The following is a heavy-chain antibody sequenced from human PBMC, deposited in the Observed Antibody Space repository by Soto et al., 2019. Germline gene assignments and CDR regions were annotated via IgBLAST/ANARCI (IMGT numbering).Heavy chain of an antibody. V-gene: IGHV4-31*03. J-gene: IGHJ4*02. CDR1: GGSISSGGYY. Sequence: QVQLQESGPGLVKPSQTLSLTCTVSGGSISSGGYYWSWIRQHPGKGLEWLGYIYYSGSTYYNPSLKSRVTISVDTSKNQFSLKLSSVTAADTAVYYCARGSDGIAAAGGIFDYWGQGTLVTVSS. CDR3: ARGSDGIAAAGGIFDY. CDR2: IYYSGST. D-gene: IGHD6-13*01.